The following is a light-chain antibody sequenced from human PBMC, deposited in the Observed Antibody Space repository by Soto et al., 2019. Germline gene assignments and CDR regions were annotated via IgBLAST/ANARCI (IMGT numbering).Light chain of an antibody. CDR3: QQYGSSLWT. V-gene: IGKV3D-15*01. CDR1: HGVSRN. J-gene: IGKJ1*01. Sequence: ETVMTQSPGTLSVSPGERATLSCRASHGVSRNLAWYQQKPGQAPRLLIYGASTRATGIPARFSGSGSGTEFTLTISRLEPEDFAVYYCQQYGSSLWTFGQGTKVDIK. CDR2: GAS.